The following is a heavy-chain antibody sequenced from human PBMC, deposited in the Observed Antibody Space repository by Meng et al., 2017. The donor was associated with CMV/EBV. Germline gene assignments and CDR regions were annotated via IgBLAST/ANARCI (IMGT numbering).Heavy chain of an antibody. D-gene: IGHD2-2*01. CDR2: ISSSSSYI. CDR3: ATNLNCSSTSCSRYFGY. V-gene: IGHV3-21*01. Sequence: GESLKISCAASGFTFSSYSMNWVRQAPGKGLEWVSSISSSSSYIYYADSVKGRFTISRDNAKNSLYLQMNSLRAEDTAVYYCATNLNCSSTSCSRYFGYWGQGTLVTVSS. CDR1: GFTFSSYS. J-gene: IGHJ4*02.